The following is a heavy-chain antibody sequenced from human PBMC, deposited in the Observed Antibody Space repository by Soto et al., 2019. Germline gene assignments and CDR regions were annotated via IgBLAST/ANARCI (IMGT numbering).Heavy chain of an antibody. Sequence: QITLKESGPTRVKPTQTLTLTCTFSGFSLSTSGVGVGWIRQPPGKALEWLALIYCDDDKRYSPSLKTRVTITKDTSRNQVVLTMTNMDPVDTATYYCSHSLWRGYNAWFDPWGQGTLVTVSS. D-gene: IGHD3-3*01. V-gene: IGHV2-5*02. CDR1: GFSLSTSGVG. J-gene: IGHJ5*02. CDR3: SHSLWRGYNAWFDP. CDR2: IYCDDDK.